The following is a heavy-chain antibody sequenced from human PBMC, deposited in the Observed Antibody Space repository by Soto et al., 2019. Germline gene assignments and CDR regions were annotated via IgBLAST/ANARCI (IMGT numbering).Heavy chain of an antibody. CDR1: GYTFNSYT. Sequence: ASVKVSCKTSGYTFNSYTIAWVRQAPGQGLEWLGWISPDDGNTEYEQKFQGRVTMTADTLTNNAYLELRSQKSDDTAIYYCARVEAPFGESLHWGQGTPVTVSS. CDR3: ARVEAPFGESLH. V-gene: IGHV1-18*01. CDR2: ISPDDGNT. D-gene: IGHD3-10*01. J-gene: IGHJ4*02.